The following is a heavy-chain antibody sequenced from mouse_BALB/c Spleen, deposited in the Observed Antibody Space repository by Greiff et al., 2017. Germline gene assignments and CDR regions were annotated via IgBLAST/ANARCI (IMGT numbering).Heavy chain of an antibody. CDR3: ARRGYRYDDYAMDY. D-gene: IGHD2-14*01. CDR1: GYAFSSYW. V-gene: IGHV1-80*01. J-gene: IGHJ4*01. CDR2: IYPGDGDT. Sequence: QVQLQQSGAELVRPGSSVKISCKASGYAFSSYWMNWVKQRPGQGLEWIGQIYPGDGDTNYNGKFKGKATLTADKSSSTAYMQLSSLTSEDSAVYFCARRGYRYDDYAMDYWGQGTSVTVSS.